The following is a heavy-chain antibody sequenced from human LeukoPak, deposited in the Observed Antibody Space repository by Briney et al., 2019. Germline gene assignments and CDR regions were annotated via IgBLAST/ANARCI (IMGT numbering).Heavy chain of an antibody. Sequence: SETLSFTCTVSGGSISSSSYYWGWIRQPPGKGLEWIGSIYYSGSTYYNPSLKSRVTISVDTSKNQFSLKLSSVTAADTAVYYCARRIRGAEYFQHWGQGTLVTVSS. J-gene: IGHJ1*01. CDR1: GGSISSSSYY. CDR3: ARRIRGAEYFQH. V-gene: IGHV4-39*01. CDR2: IYYSGST.